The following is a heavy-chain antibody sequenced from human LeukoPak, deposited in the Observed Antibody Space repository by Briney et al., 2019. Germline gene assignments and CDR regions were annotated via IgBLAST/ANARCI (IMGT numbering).Heavy chain of an antibody. CDR1: GFTFSTSW. D-gene: IGHD5-18*01. CDR2: INPDGTVK. Sequence: PGGSLRLSCAASGFTFSTSWMTWVRQAPGKGLEWVANINPDGTVKNYVGSLRGRFTISRDNAENSLFLQMNSLRAEDTALYYCARDRGYSSYDYRGQGTLVTVSS. V-gene: IGHV3-7*01. J-gene: IGHJ4*02. CDR3: ARDRGYSSYDY.